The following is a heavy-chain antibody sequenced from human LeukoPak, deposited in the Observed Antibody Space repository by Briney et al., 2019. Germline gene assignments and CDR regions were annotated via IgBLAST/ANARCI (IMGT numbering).Heavy chain of an antibody. V-gene: IGHV4-39*01. CDR3: ARLRAAAAGTFDY. CDR1: GGSISRSSYY. Sequence: SETLSLTCTVSGGSISRSSYYWGWIRQPPGKGLEWIGSIYYSGSTYYNPSLKSRVTISVDTSKNQFSLKLSSVTAADTAVYYCARLRAAAAGTFDYWGQGTLVTVSS. D-gene: IGHD6-13*01. CDR2: IYYSGST. J-gene: IGHJ4*02.